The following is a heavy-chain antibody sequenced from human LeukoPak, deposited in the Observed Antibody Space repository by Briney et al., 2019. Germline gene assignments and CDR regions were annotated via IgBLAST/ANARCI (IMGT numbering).Heavy chain of an antibody. CDR2: INPNSGGT. J-gene: IGHJ6*03. Sequence: ASVKVSCKASGYTSTGYYMHWVRQAPGQGLEWMGWINPNSGGTNYAQKFQGRLTITADESTTTAYMELSSLRSDDTAIYYCGLSGNYYYYYMDVWGKGTTVTISS. V-gene: IGHV1-2*02. CDR1: GYTSTGYY. D-gene: IGHD6-25*01. CDR3: GLSGNYYYYYMDV.